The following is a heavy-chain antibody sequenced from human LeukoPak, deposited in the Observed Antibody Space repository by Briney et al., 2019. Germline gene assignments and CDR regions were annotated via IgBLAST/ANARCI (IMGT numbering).Heavy chain of an antibody. CDR3: AKDDAWGRFYH. CDR1: GFSFNSHG. D-gene: IGHD3-16*01. V-gene: IGHV3-23*01. J-gene: IGHJ1*01. CDR2: VGPRGANT. Sequence: PGGSLRLSCVASGFSFNSHGMNWVRQAPGKGLEWVSGVGPRGANTYYADSVKGRFTISRDNFKNTVYPQINSLRADDTAIYYCAKDDAWGRFYHWGQGTLVTVSS.